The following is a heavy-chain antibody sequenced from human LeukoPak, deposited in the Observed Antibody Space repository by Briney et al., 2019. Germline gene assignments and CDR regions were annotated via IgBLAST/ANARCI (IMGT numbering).Heavy chain of an antibody. D-gene: IGHD1-20*01. V-gene: IGHV4-34*01. CDR3: ARVLGNWNDVGGYFDY. J-gene: IGHJ4*02. CDR2: INHSGST. CDR1: GGSFSGYY. Sequence: PSETLSLTCAVYGGSFSGYYWSWIRQPPGKGLEWIGEINHSGSTNYNPSLKSRVTISVDTSKNQFSLKLSSVTAADTAVYYCARVLGNWNDVGGYFDYWGQGTLVTVSP.